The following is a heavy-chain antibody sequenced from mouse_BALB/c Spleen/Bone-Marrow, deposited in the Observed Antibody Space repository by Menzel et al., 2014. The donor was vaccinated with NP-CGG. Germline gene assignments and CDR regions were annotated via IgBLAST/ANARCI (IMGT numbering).Heavy chain of an antibody. Sequence: VKLVESGAEVVKPGASVRLSCKTSGYTFTNYWMHWVKQRPGQGLEWIGDINPSNGRATYSEKFKSKATLTVDTSSSTAYMQLSSLTSEDSAVYYCARYHNYCFDVWGAGTTVTVSS. CDR2: INPSNGRA. J-gene: IGHJ1*01. D-gene: IGHD6-1*01. CDR3: ARYHNYCFDV. V-gene: IGHV1S81*02. CDR1: GYTFTNYW.